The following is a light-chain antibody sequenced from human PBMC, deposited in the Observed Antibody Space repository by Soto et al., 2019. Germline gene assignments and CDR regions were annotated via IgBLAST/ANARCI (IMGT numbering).Light chain of an antibody. CDR1: SSDVGSYNL. Sequence: QSALTQPASVSGSPGQSITISCTGTSSDVGSYNLVSWYQQHPGKAPKLMIYEVSKRPSGVSNRFSGSNAGSTASLTISGLQAEDGAEYYCCGYGGSRTLLFGGGTKLTVL. J-gene: IGLJ2*01. V-gene: IGLV2-23*02. CDR2: EVS. CDR3: CGYGGSRTLL.